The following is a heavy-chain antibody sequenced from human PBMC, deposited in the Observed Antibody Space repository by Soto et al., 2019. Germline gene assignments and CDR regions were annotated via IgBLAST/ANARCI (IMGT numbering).Heavy chain of an antibody. J-gene: IGHJ4*02. CDR1: GFTFSSYA. CDR2: ISGSGGST. Sequence: PGGSLRFSCAASGFTFSSYAMSWVRQAPGKGLEWVSAISGSGGSTYYADSVKGRFTISRDNSKNTLYLQMNSLRAEDTAVYYCAKDYGYYYDSSGSHKPHWGQGTLVTVSS. D-gene: IGHD3-22*01. CDR3: AKDYGYYYDSSGSHKPH. V-gene: IGHV3-23*01.